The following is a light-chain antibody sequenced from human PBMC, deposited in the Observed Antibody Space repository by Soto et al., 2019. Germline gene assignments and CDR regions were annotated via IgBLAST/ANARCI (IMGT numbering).Light chain of an antibody. CDR1: QDISKN. Sequence: QMTQSPSSLSASVGDRVTITCQASQDISKNLNWYQQKPGKAPKLLIYDASSMQTGVPSRFSGSGSATHFTFPISSLQPEDVATYYCQQYDNLLPITFGQGTRLEIK. J-gene: IGKJ5*01. V-gene: IGKV1-33*01. CDR2: DAS. CDR3: QQYDNLLPIT.